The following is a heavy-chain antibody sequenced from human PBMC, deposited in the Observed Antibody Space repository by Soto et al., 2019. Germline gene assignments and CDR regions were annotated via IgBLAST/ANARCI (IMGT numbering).Heavy chain of an antibody. CDR2: IYYSGST. V-gene: IGHV4-39*02. Sequence: PSETLSLTCTVSRGSISSGTNYWAWIRQPPGKGLEWIANIYYSGSTFYNPSLKSRVTISLDTSKNQFYLKLRSVTAADTAVYYCAREGSSSPEYFDFWGPGTLVTVSS. CDR3: AREGSSSPEYFDF. J-gene: IGHJ4*02. CDR1: RGSISSGTNY. D-gene: IGHD2-15*01.